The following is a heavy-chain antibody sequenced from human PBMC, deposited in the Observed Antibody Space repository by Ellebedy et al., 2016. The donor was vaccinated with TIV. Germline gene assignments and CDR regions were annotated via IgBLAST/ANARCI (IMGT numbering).Heavy chain of an antibody. V-gene: IGHV1-18*01. D-gene: IGHD3-10*01. Sequence: AASVKVSCKASGYTFTSDGISWVRQAPGQGLEWMGWISAYNDDTNYAQKLQGRVTMTTDTSTSTAYMELRSLRSDDTAVYYCARDGMYYGSGSSMRGFDYWGQGTLVTVSS. J-gene: IGHJ4*02. CDR1: GYTFTSDG. CDR2: ISAYNDDT. CDR3: ARDGMYYGSGSSMRGFDY.